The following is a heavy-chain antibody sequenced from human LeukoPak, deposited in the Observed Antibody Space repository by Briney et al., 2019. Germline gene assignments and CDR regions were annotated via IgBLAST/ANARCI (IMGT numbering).Heavy chain of an antibody. D-gene: IGHD6-19*01. CDR1: GYSFTSYW. V-gene: IGHV5-51*01. Sequence: GESLKISCKGSGYSFTSYWIGWVRQMPGKGLEWMGIIYPGDSDSRYSPSFQGQVTFSADKSISTAYLQWSSLKASDSAMYYCVRESGYSSGWYPYWGQGTLVTVSS. CDR3: VRESGYSSGWYPY. CDR2: IYPGDSDS. J-gene: IGHJ4*02.